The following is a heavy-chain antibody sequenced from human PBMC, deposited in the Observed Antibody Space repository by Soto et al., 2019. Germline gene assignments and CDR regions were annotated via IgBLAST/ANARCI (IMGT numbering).Heavy chain of an antibody. CDR3: AKVFRENAFDI. CDR1: GFTFSSYG. V-gene: IGHV3-30*18. CDR2: ISYDGSNK. J-gene: IGHJ3*02. Sequence: QVQLVESGGGVVQPGRSLRLSCAASGFTFSSYGMHWVRQAPGKGLEWVAVISYDGSNKYYAESVKGRFTISRDNSKNTLYLQMNSLRAEDTAVYYCAKVFRENAFDIWGQGTMVTVSS. D-gene: IGHD3-10*01.